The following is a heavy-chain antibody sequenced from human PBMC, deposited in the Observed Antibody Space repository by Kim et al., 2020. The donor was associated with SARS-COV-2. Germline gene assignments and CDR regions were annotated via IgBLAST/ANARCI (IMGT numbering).Heavy chain of an antibody. Sequence: GGSLRLSCAASGFTFSSYAMSWVRQAPGKGLEWVSAISGSGGSTYYADSVKGRFTISRDNSKNTLYLQMNSLRAEDTAVYYCAKPGAGGYCSGGSCYDDYWGQGTLVTVSS. V-gene: IGHV3-23*01. CDR3: AKPGAGGYCSGGSCYDDY. J-gene: IGHJ4*02. D-gene: IGHD2-15*01. CDR2: ISGSGGST. CDR1: GFTFSSYA.